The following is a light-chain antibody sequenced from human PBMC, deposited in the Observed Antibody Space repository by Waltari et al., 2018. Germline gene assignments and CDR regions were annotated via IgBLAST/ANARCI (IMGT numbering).Light chain of an antibody. Sequence: EVVMTQSPATLSVSPGERSHPSCRASQSVSSNVAWYQQKPGQAPRLLIYAASTRATGIPARFSGSGSGTEFTLTITSLQSEDFAVYYCQQYNNWKTFGQGTKVEIK. CDR1: QSVSSN. CDR2: AAS. J-gene: IGKJ1*01. V-gene: IGKV3-15*01. CDR3: QQYNNWKT.